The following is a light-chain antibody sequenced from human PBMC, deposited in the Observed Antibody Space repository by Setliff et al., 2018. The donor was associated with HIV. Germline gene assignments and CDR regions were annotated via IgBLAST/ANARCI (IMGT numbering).Light chain of an antibody. CDR2: DVS. Sequence: QSVLTQPASVSGSPGQSITISCSGTSSDVGGYNYVSWYQQHPGKAPKLMIYDVSKRPSGVSTRFSGSKSGNTASLTISGLQAEDEADYFCNSYTSSSTLYVFGTGTKVPS. J-gene: IGLJ1*01. CDR1: SSDVGGYNY. CDR3: NSYTSSSTLYV. V-gene: IGLV2-14*01.